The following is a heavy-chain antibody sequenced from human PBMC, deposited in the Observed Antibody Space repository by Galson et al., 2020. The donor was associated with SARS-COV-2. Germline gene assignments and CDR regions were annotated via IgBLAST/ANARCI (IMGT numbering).Heavy chain of an antibody. CDR3: ATAPSIRGVITSYYYYYGMDV. V-gene: IGHV1-24*01. J-gene: IGHJ6*02. D-gene: IGHD3-10*01. Sequence: ASVKVSCKVSGYTLTELSMHWVRQAPGQGLEWMVGFDPEDGETIYAQKFQGRVTMTEDTSTDTAYMELSSLRSEDTAVYYCATAPSIRGVITSYYYYYGMDVWGQGTTVTFSS. CDR1: GYTLTELS. CDR2: FDPEDGET.